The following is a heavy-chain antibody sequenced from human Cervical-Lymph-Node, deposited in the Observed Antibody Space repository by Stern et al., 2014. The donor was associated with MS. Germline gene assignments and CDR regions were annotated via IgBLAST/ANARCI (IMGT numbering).Heavy chain of an antibody. J-gene: IGHJ4*02. CDR1: GYSFRSYW. V-gene: IGHV3-74*02. Sequence: EVQLVESGGGLIKPGGSLKVSCEASGYSFRSYWMHWVRQGPGRGLECVARINIDGTSTDHAVAVRVRFTISRDNARNTLYLQMHSLRAEDAAVYYCSKDTYGPEDFWGQGTSVTVSS. D-gene: IGHD3-10*01. CDR2: INIDGTST. CDR3: SKDTYGPEDF.